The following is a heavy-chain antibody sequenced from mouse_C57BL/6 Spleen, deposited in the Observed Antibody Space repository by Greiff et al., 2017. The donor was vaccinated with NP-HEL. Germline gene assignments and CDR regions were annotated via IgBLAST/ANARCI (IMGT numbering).Heavy chain of an antibody. Sequence: QVQLKESGAELVKPGASVKISCKASGYAFSSYWMNWVKQRPGKGLEWIGQIYPGDGDTNYNGKFKGKATLTVDKSSSTAYMQLSCLTSEDSAVDFCARWRPCYYNYSHFDDWGQGTTLTVAS. CDR3: ARWRPCYYNYSHFDD. CDR1: GYAFSSYW. D-gene: IGHD1-1*01. CDR2: IYPGDGDT. V-gene: IGHV1-80*01. J-gene: IGHJ2*01.